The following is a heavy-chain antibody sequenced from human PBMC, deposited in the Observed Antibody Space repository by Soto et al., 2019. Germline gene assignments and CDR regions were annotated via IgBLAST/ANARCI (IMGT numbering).Heavy chain of an antibody. CDR2: IRGSSSYI. V-gene: IGHV3-21*01. D-gene: IGHD1-26*01. CDR1: GVSFSDYS. J-gene: IGHJ4*02. Sequence: EVQLVESGGGLVKPGGSLRLSCVVSGVSFSDYSMNWVRQAPGKGLEWVALIRGSSSYIYYADSVKGRFTISRDNAKNSLFLQMDSLRVEDTAVYYCARAGEILQTFDSWGQGTLVTVSS. CDR3: ARAGEILQTFDS.